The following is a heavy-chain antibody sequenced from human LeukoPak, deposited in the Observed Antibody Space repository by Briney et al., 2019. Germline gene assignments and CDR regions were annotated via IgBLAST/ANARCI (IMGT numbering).Heavy chain of an antibody. CDR1: GGAITSYH. Sequence: SETLSLTCTVSGGAITSYHWSWIRQPAGKGLEWIGRFHTSGSTNYNPSLKSRVTMSVDTSKNQLSLKLSSVTAADTAVYYCARVGDYALKDWGQGTLVTVSS. J-gene: IGHJ4*02. CDR2: FHTSGST. V-gene: IGHV4-4*07. CDR3: ARVGDYALKD. D-gene: IGHD3-16*01.